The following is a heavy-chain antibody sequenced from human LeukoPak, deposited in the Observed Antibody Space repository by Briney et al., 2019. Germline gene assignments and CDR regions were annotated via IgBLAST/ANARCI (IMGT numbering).Heavy chain of an antibody. CDR1: AYTFTDYY. CDR3: AREEGRHYDILTGYPPDY. Sequence: ASVKVSCKASAYTFTDYYMHWVRQAPGQGLEWMGWINPNSGGTNYAQKFQGRVTMTRDTSISTAYMELSRLRSDDTAVYYCAREEGRHYDILTGYPPDYWGQGTLVTVSS. J-gene: IGHJ4*02. CDR2: INPNSGGT. D-gene: IGHD3-9*01. V-gene: IGHV1-2*02.